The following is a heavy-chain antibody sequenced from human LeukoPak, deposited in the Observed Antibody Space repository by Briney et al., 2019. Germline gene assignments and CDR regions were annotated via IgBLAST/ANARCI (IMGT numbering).Heavy chain of an antibody. Sequence: PSETLSLTCSVSGGSITTYYWSWIRQPPGKGLEWIGYIHHSGSTNYNPSLKSRATISVDTSKNQSSLNLRSVTAADTAVYYCAVGGGGIPVSGTGGWFDPWGQGTLVTVSS. CDR1: GGSITTYY. J-gene: IGHJ5*02. D-gene: IGHD6-19*01. V-gene: IGHV4-59*01. CDR3: AVGGGGIPVSGTGGWFDP. CDR2: IHHSGST.